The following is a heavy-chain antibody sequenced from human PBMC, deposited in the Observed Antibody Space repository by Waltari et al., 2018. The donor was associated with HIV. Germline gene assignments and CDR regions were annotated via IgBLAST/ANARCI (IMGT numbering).Heavy chain of an antibody. CDR3: AREGHYYGSGRFGGDY. CDR2: IWYDGSNK. V-gene: IGHV3-33*01. J-gene: IGHJ4*02. CDR1: GFTFSPYG. D-gene: IGHD3-10*01. Sequence: QVQLVESGGGVVQPGRSLRPSCAASGFTFSPYGMHWVRQATGKGLEWVAGIWYDGSNKYYADSVKGRLTISRDNSKNTVYLQINRLRAEDTAVYYCAREGHYYGSGRFGGDYWGQGTLVTVSS.